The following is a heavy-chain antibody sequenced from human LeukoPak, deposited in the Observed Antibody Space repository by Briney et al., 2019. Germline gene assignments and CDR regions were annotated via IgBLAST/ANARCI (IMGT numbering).Heavy chain of an antibody. CDR1: GYTFTGYY. V-gene: IGHV1-2*02. D-gene: IGHD6-13*01. CDR2: TNPNSGGT. J-gene: IGHJ4*02. CDR3: ARAGYSSSWYLYDY. Sequence: ASVKVSCKASGYTFTGYYMHWVRQAPGQGLEWMGWTNPNSGGTNYAQKFQGRVTMTRDTSISTAYMELSRLRSDDTAVYYCARAGYSSSWYLYDYWGQGTLVTVSS.